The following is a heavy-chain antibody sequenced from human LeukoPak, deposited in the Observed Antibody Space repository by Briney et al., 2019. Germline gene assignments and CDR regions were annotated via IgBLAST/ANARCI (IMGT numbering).Heavy chain of an antibody. CDR3: PLARRAVTFYSDAFDS. CDR2: ITGGGGVT. V-gene: IGHV3-23*01. CDR1: GFTFNTYA. J-gene: IGHJ3*02. D-gene: IGHD4-17*01. Sequence: PWGSLRLSCAVSGFTFNTYARTWIRQAPGKGLEWVSTITGGGGVTYYADSDKGRFTISRDDSKNTMYLHMNSLRVDDTAVFCCPLARRAVTFYSDAFDSWGQGTVVTVSS.